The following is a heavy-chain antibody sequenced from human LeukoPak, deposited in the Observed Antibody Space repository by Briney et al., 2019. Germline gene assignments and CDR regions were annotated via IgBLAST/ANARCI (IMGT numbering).Heavy chain of an antibody. Sequence: GGSLRLSCAASGFTFSSFPMSWVRQAPGKGLKWVSAISGHGGNTYYADSVKGRFTISRDNSKNTLCLQMNSLRAEDTAVYYCAKESPKSCSSTTCSIDYWGQGTLVTVSS. CDR3: AKESPKSCSSTTCSIDY. D-gene: IGHD2-2*01. J-gene: IGHJ4*02. CDR1: GFTFSSFP. CDR2: ISGHGGNT. V-gene: IGHV3-23*01.